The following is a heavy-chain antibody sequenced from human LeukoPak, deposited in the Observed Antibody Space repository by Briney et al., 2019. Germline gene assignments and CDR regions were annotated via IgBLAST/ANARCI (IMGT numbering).Heavy chain of an antibody. J-gene: IGHJ4*02. CDR3: AKANWVSNADAVW. CDR1: GISFSNYA. CDR2: IRGNGDT. Sequence: GGSLRLSCAASGISFSNYAMSWVRQAPARGPEWVSSIRGNGDTFYADSVKGRFTLSKDDSRNTVYLQLNNLSVDDTAVYYCAKANWVSNADAVWWGQGTLVTVSS. D-gene: IGHD1-1*01. V-gene: IGHV3-23*01.